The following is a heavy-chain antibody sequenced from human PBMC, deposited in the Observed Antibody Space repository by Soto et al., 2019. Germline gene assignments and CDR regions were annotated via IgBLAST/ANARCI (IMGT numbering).Heavy chain of an antibody. Sequence: GASVKVSCKTSCYSFSSYGIRWVRHAPGQGLEWMGWISPYNGNTNYAQNFQGRVTMTTDTSTSTAYMEVRSLRSDDTAVYYCTKSGSYFGSGSPQDYYYGMDVWGQGTTVTVSS. CDR3: TKSGSYFGSGSPQDYYYGMDV. CDR2: ISPYNGNT. D-gene: IGHD3-10*01. V-gene: IGHV1-18*01. J-gene: IGHJ6*02. CDR1: CYSFSSYG.